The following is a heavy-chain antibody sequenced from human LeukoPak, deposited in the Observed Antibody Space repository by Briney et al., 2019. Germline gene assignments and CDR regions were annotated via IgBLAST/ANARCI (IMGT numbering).Heavy chain of an antibody. Sequence: GGSLRLSCAASGFTFSSYWMSWVRQAPGKGLEWVANIKQDGSEKYYVDSVKGRFTISRDNAKNTLYLQMNSLRPEDTAVYYCATDRPGGGWSFDSWGQGTLVTVSS. CDR1: GFTFSSYW. J-gene: IGHJ4*02. V-gene: IGHV3-7*01. CDR2: IKQDGSEK. D-gene: IGHD6-19*01. CDR3: ATDRPGGGWSFDS.